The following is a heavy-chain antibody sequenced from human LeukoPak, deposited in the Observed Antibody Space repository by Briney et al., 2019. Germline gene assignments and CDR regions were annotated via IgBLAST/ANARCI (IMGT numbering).Heavy chain of an antibody. CDR2: IKTDGSSA. D-gene: IGHD4-23*01. CDR3: ARGRPHGNDY. J-gene: IGHJ4*02. V-gene: IGHV3-74*01. Sequence: GGSLRLSCAASVFSFSSYWMHWVRQAPGKGLVWVSRIKTDGSSATYADSVKGRFTISRDNAKNTLYLQMNSLRVEDTAVYYCARGRPHGNDYWGQGTLVTVSS. CDR1: VFSFSSYW.